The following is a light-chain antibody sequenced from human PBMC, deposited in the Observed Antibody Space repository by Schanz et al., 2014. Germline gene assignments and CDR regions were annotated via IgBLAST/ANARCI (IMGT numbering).Light chain of an antibody. J-gene: IGLJ3*02. CDR1: NSNIGSNA. CDR3: QSYASRMAGV. Sequence: QSVLTQPPSASGSPGQRVTIFCSGSNSNIGSNAVNWFQQLPGTAPKLLIYSDNQRPSGVPDRFSGSKSGNTASLTISGLQAEDEADYYCQSYASRMAGVFGGGTKLTVL. V-gene: IGLV1-44*01. CDR2: SDN.